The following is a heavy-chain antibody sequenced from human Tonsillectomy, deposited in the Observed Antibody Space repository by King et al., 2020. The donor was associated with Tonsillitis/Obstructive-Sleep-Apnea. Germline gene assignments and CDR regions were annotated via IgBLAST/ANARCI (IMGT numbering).Heavy chain of an antibody. V-gene: IGHV4-34*01. J-gene: IGHJ2*01. D-gene: IGHD4-11*01. Sequence: HVQLQQWGAGLLKPSETLSLTCAVYGESFSGYYWSWIRQPPGKGLEWIGEINHSGSTNCNPSLKSRVTISVDTSMNHFSKSQFSLKLSSVTAADTAVYYCAIAPFSGLQISRYFDLWGRGTLVTVSS. CDR2: INHSGST. CDR1: GESFSGYY. CDR3: AIAPFSGLQISRYFDL.